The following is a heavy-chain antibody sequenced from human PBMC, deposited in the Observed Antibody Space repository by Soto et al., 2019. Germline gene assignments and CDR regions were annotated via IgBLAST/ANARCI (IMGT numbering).Heavy chain of an antibody. J-gene: IGHJ5*02. CDR3: ARGPDYHGSGSYYNAWFDP. V-gene: IGHV4-4*07. CDR2: IYTSGST. CDR1: GASFRSYY. Sequence: ESLSLTCTVFGASFRSYYLSWIRQPAGKGLKCIGRIYTSGSTNYNPSLKSRVTMSVDTSKNQYSMKLSSVTAADTDGYYCARGPDYHGSGSYYNAWFDPWGQGTLVTVSS. D-gene: IGHD3-10*01.